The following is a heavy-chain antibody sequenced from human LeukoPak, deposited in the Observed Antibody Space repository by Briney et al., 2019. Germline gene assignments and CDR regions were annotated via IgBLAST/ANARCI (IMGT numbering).Heavy chain of an antibody. CDR3: ARRPYSGNDYFDS. Sequence: PSETLSLTCTVSGGSISTTSYYWGWIRQPPGKGLEWIGSIFYTGATYYSPSLKSRVTISVDTSRNQFSLRLTSVIAADTAVYYCARRPYSGNDYFDSWGQGTLVNVSS. CDR2: IFYTGAT. D-gene: IGHD5-12*01. V-gene: IGHV4-39*01. J-gene: IGHJ4*02. CDR1: GGSISTTSYY.